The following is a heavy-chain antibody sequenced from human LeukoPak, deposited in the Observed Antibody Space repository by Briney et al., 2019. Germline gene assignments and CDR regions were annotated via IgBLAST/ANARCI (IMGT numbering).Heavy chain of an antibody. D-gene: IGHD3-22*01. CDR2: ITPILGTT. Sequence: SVKVSCKTSGGTFSNYGISWVRQAPGQGLEWMGGITPILGTTNYAQKFQDRVTITTDESTSTAYMELNRLRSEDTAVYYCARDRYYDSRGNFYESGYWGQGTLVTVSS. CDR3: ARDRYYDSRGNFYESGY. CDR1: GGTFSNYG. J-gene: IGHJ4*02. V-gene: IGHV1-69*05.